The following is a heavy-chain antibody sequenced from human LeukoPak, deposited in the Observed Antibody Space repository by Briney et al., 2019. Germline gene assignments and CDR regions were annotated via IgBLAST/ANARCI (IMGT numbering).Heavy chain of an antibody. CDR2: IRSDGTNK. J-gene: IGHJ4*02. D-gene: IGHD4-11*01. CDR1: GFTFSSYG. V-gene: IGHV3-30*02. Sequence: PGGSLRLSCAASGFTFSSYGMHWVRQAPGKGLEWVAFIRSDGTNKYYADSLKGRFTISRDNSKNTLYLQMNSLRAEDTAVYYCASRVTTSLDYWGQGTLVTVSS. CDR3: ASRVTTSLDY.